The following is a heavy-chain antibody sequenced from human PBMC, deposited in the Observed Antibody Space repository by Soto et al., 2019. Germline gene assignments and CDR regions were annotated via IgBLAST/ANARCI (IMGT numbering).Heavy chain of an antibody. D-gene: IGHD3-22*01. Sequence: QLQLQESGPGLVKPSETLSLTCTVSGGSISSSSYYWGWIRQPPGKGLEWIGSIYYSGSTYYNPALKSRVTITVDTSKNLLSLKLSSVTAADTAVYYCARQLHDSSGYYYYYYYGMDVWCQGTTVTVSS. CDR2: IYYSGST. CDR1: GGSISSSSYY. J-gene: IGHJ6*02. V-gene: IGHV4-39*01. CDR3: ARQLHDSSGYYYYYYYGMDV.